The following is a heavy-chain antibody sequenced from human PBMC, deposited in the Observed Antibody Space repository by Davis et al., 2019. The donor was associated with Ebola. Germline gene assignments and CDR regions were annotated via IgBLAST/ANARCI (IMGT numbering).Heavy chain of an antibody. J-gene: IGHJ4*02. CDR2: IYYSGTT. D-gene: IGHD5-18*01. CDR1: GGSISSSSYY. V-gene: IGHV4-39*01. CDR3: ARQGRGYSYGLFDY. Sequence: SETLSLTCTVSGGSISSSSYYWGWIRQPPGKGLEWIASIYYSGTTYYNPSLQSRVTMSADTSKNQFSLKLSSVTDADTAVYYCARQGRGYSYGLFDYWGQGTLVTVSS.